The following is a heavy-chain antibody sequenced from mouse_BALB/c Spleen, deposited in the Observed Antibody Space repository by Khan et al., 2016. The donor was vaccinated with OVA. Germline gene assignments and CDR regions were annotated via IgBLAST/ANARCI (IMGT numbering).Heavy chain of an antibody. V-gene: IGHV1S137*01. Sequence: QVQLQQSGAELVRPGVSVKISCKGSGYTFTDFTMHWVKQSHAKSLEWIGVVNTYYGDATYNQKFKGKATMTVDKSSTTAYMELARLTSEDSAIYYEGGGGGGDRFAYWGQGTLGTVSA. J-gene: IGHJ3*01. CDR1: GYTFTDFT. CDR3: GGGGGGDRFAY. CDR2: VNTYYGDA.